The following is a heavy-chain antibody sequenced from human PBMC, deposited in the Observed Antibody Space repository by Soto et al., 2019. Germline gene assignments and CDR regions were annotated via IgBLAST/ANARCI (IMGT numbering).Heavy chain of an antibody. CDR1: GYTFTSYD. CDR3: ASGLHYGDYVWYYSHYMDV. V-gene: IGHV1-8*01. D-gene: IGHD4-17*01. Sequence: ASVKVSCKASGYTFTSYDINWVRQATGQGLEWMGWMNPNSGNTGYAQKFQGRVTMTRNTSISTAYMELSSLRSEDTAVYYCASGLHYGDYVWYYSHYMDVWGEGTTVTVSS. J-gene: IGHJ6*03. CDR2: MNPNSGNT.